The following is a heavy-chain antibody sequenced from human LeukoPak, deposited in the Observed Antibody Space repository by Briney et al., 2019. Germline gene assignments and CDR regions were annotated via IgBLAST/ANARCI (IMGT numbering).Heavy chain of an antibody. CDR1: GDSVSSNSAA. Sequence: SQTLSLTCAISGDSVSSNSAAWNWIRQSPSRGLEWLGRTYYRSKWYNDYAVSVKSRITINPDTSKNQFSLQLNSVTPEDTAVYYCARGLIKMVRGGVYYYYAMDVWGQGTTVTISS. CDR3: ARGLIKMVRGGVYYYYAMDV. V-gene: IGHV6-1*01. CDR2: TYYRSKWYN. J-gene: IGHJ6*02. D-gene: IGHD3-10*01.